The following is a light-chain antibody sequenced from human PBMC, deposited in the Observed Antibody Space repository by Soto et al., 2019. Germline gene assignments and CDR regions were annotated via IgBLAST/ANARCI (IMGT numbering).Light chain of an antibody. V-gene: IGKV1-9*01. Sequence: DIPLTQSPSCLSASVGDSVTITCRASQGITKSLAWYQQKPGKAPNLLIYAASTLQGGVPSRFSGSGSGTDFTLTISSLQPEDFATYYCQQLTSNPLTFGGGTKVEIK. J-gene: IGKJ4*01. CDR2: AAS. CDR3: QQLTSNPLT. CDR1: QGITKS.